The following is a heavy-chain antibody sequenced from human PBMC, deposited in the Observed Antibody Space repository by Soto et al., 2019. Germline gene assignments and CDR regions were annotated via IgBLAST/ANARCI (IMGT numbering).Heavy chain of an antibody. J-gene: IGHJ4*02. D-gene: IGHD3-3*01. CDR2: IYYSAST. V-gene: IGHV4-31*01. CDR3: ARGGVVTFDY. Sequence: QVQLQESGPGLVKPSQTLSLTCTVSGGSISSGGYYWSWIRQHPGKGLEWIGYIYYSASTYYTPSLKSLVTISVDTSKDQSALKLSSVTAADTAVYYCARGGVVTFDYWGQGTLVTVSS. CDR1: GGSISSGGYY.